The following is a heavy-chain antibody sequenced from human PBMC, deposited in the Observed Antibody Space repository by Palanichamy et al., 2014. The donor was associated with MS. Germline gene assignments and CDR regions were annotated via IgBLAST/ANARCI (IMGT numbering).Heavy chain of an antibody. V-gene: IGHV3-53*01. CDR2: IFRGGFT. Sequence: EVQLVESGGGLMQPGESLRLSCAASGFSVSDNYMTWVRQAPGKGLEWVSVIFRGGFTYYADSVKGRFTISRDNSKNTVNLQMNSLSPKDTAVYYCATRDCSGGSCYSGGMDFWGQGSLVTVSS. J-gene: IGHJ4*02. CDR1: GFSVSDNY. D-gene: IGHD2-15*01. CDR3: ATRDCSGGSCYSGGMDF.